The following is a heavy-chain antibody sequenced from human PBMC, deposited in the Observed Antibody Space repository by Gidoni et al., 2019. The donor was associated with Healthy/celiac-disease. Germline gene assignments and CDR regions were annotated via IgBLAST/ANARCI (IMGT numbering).Heavy chain of an antibody. Sequence: QVQLVESGGGVVQPGRSLRLSCAASGFTFSIYGLHWVRQAPGKGLEWVAVISYDGSNKYYADSVKGRFTISRDNSKNTLYLQMNSLRAEDTAVYYCAKDQGDYYDSSGYSGFIGYWGQGTLVTVSS. D-gene: IGHD3-22*01. CDR2: ISYDGSNK. J-gene: IGHJ4*02. CDR1: GFTFSIYG. V-gene: IGHV3-30*18. CDR3: AKDQGDYYDSSGYSGFIGY.